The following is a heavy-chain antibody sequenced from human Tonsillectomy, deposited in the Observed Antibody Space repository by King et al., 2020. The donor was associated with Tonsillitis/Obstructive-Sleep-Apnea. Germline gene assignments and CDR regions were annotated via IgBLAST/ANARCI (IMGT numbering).Heavy chain of an antibody. V-gene: IGHV3-15*01. CDR2: IKSTTDGGTT. D-gene: IGHD1-1*01. J-gene: IGHJ3*02. CDR3: TTVAEGTSLAFDI. Sequence: QLVQSGGGLVKPGGSLRLSCAASGFTFINAWMSWVRQAPGQGLEWVGRIKSTTDGGTTDYAAPVKGRFTISRDDSKNTLYLQMNSLKTEDTAVYYCTTVAEGTSLAFDIWGQGTMVTVSS. CDR1: GFTFINAW.